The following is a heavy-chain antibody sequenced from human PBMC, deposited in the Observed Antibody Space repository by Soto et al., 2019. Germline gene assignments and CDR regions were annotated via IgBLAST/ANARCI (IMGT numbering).Heavy chain of an antibody. CDR2: ISAYNGNT. J-gene: IGHJ3*02. D-gene: IGHD6-19*01. Sequence: SLRVSCKASGYTFTSYGISWVRQAPGQGLEWMGWISAYNGNTNYAQKLQGRVTMTTDTSTSTAYMELRSLRSDDTAVYYCARGAVAGLEAFDIWGQGTMVTVSS. CDR1: GYTFTSYG. CDR3: ARGAVAGLEAFDI. V-gene: IGHV1-18*01.